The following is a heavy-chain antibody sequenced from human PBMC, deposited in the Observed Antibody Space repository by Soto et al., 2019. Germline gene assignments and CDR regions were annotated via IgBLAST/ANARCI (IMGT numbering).Heavy chain of an antibody. Sequence: GGSLRLSCAASGFTFSSYAMHWVRQAPGKGLEWVAVISYDGSNKYYADSVKGRFTISRDNSKNTLYLQMNSLRAEDTAVYYCARDPISLYSSTSGGWFDPWGQGTLVTVSS. J-gene: IGHJ5*02. CDR2: ISYDGSNK. D-gene: IGHD6-13*01. CDR3: ARDPISLYSSTSGGWFDP. V-gene: IGHV3-30-3*01. CDR1: GFTFSSYA.